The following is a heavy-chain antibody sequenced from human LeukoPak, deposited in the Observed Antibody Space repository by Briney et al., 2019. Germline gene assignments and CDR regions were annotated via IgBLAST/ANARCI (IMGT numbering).Heavy chain of an antibody. CDR2: ISSSSSYI. CDR1: GFTFSSYS. V-gene: IGHV3-21*01. D-gene: IGHD3-10*01. J-gene: IGHJ6*02. CDR3: ARDPDGSGSYYALYGMDV. Sequence: TGGSLRLSCAASGFTFSSYSMNWVRQAPGKGLEWVSSISSSSSYIYYADSVKGRLTISRDNAKNSLYLQMNSLRAEDTAVYYCARDPDGSGSYYALYGMDVWGQGTTVTVSS.